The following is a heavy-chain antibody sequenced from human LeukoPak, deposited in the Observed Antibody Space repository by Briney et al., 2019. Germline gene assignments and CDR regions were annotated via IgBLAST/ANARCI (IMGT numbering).Heavy chain of an antibody. V-gene: IGHV4-59*08. J-gene: IGHJ3*02. Sequence: SETLFLTCTVSGGSISSYYWSWIREPPRKGPEWIGYIYYSGSTNYNPSLKSRVTISVDTSKNQFSLKLSSVTAADTAVYYCASFRVSRGAFDIWGQGTMVTVSS. CDR3: ASFRVSRGAFDI. CDR1: GGSISSYY. CDR2: IYYSGST. D-gene: IGHD3-10*01.